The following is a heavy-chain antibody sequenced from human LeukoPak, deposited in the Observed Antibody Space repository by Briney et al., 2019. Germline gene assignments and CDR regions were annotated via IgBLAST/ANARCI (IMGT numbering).Heavy chain of an antibody. CDR3: AHGSMYQLDY. D-gene: IGHD2-2*01. CDR1: GFTFSHYS. J-gene: IGHJ4*02. Sequence: GGSLRPSCAGSGFTFSHYSMNWVRQAPGKGLEWVSGIIGGAGGTYYADSVKGRFTISRDNAKNTLYLQMNSLRAEDTAVYYCAHGSMYQLDYWGQGTLVTVSS. V-gene: IGHV3-23*01. CDR2: IIGGAGGT.